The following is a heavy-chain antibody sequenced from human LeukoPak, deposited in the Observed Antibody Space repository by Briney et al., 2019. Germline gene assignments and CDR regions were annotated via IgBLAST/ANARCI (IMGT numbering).Heavy chain of an antibody. CDR3: ARGLVMVRGVILI. V-gene: IGHV4-59*12. J-gene: IGHJ4*02. CDR2: IYYSGST. CDR1: GGSISSYY. Sequence: SETLSLTCTVSGGSISSYYWSWIRQPPGKGLEWIGYIYYSGSTNYNPSLKSRVTISVDRSKNQFSLKLSSVTAADTAVYYCARGLVMVRGVILIWGQGTLVTVSS. D-gene: IGHD3-10*01.